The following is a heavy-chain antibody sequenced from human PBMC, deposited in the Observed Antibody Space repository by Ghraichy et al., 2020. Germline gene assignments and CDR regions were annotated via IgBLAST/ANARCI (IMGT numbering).Heavy chain of an antibody. Sequence: SETLSLTCTVSGGSISSGGYYWSWIRQHPGKGLEWIGYIYYSGSTYYNPSLKSRVTISVDTSKNQFSLKLSSVTAADTAVYYCARDKSGYSYGHGYYFDYWGQGTLVTVSS. CDR3: ARDKSGYSYGHGYYFDY. D-gene: IGHD5-18*01. V-gene: IGHV4-31*03. CDR1: GGSISSGGYY. CDR2: IYYSGST. J-gene: IGHJ4*02.